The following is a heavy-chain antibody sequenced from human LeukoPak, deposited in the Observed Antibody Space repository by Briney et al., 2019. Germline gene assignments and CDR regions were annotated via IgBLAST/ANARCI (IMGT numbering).Heavy chain of an antibody. Sequence: PSETLSLTCTVSGDSISSSSYYWGWIRQPPGKGLESIGSLYYSGSTYYNPSLKSRVTISGDTSKNHFSLKLSSVTAADTAVYYCARAGYYGSGSYYKRKNYYYYMDVWGKGTTVTISS. CDR2: LYYSGST. J-gene: IGHJ6*03. CDR1: GDSISSSSYY. D-gene: IGHD3-10*01. V-gene: IGHV4-39*07. CDR3: ARAGYYGSGSYYKRKNYYYYMDV.